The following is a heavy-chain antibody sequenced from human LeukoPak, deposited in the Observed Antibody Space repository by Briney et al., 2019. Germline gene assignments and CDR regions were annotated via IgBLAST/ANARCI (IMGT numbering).Heavy chain of an antibody. Sequence: PGGSLRLSCAASGFTFSSYNMNWVRQAPGKGLEWVSSITSGSSYRFYADSVKGRFTISRDNAKNSLYLQMNSLRAEDTAVYYCARDRYGDYGFDYWGQGTLVTVSS. CDR3: ARDRYGDYGFDY. J-gene: IGHJ4*02. D-gene: IGHD4-17*01. V-gene: IGHV3-21*01. CDR1: GFTFSSYN. CDR2: ITSGSSYR.